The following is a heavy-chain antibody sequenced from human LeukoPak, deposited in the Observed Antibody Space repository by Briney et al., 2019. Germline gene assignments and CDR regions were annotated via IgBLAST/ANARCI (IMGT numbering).Heavy chain of an antibody. CDR2: ISSSGNTI. CDR3: ARECAFDI. V-gene: IGHV3-48*03. Sequence: GGSLRLSCAASGFTFSSYEMSWVRQAPGKGLEWVSYISSSGNTIYYTDSVKGRFTISRDNAKNSLYLQMNSLRAEDTAVYYCARECAFDIWGQGTMVTVSS. CDR1: GFTFSSYE. J-gene: IGHJ3*02.